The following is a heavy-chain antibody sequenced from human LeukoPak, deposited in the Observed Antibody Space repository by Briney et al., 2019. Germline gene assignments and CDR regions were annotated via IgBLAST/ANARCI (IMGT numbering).Heavy chain of an antibody. CDR1: GGSISSYY. Sequence: SETLSLTCTVSGGSISSYYWSWIRQPAGKGLEWIGRIYTSGSTNYNPSLKSRVTMSVDTSKNQFSLKLSSVTAADTAVYYCARSYGDLPVHYTFDIWGQGTMVTVSS. CDR2: IYTSGST. V-gene: IGHV4-4*07. J-gene: IGHJ3*02. D-gene: IGHD4-17*01. CDR3: ARSYGDLPVHYTFDI.